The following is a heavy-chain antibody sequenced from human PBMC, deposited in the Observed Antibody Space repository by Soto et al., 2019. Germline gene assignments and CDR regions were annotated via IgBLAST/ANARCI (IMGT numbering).Heavy chain of an antibody. Sequence: PGGSLRLSCAASGFTFSSYGMHWVRQAPGKGLEWVAVISDDGRRKYYADSVKDRFTISRDNSKNTLYLQMNSLRAEDTAVYYCAREGPPGFGCSGANCYSGSMDVWGQGITVTVSS. CDR1: GFTFSSYG. CDR2: ISDDGRRK. CDR3: AREGPPGFGCSGANCYSGSMDV. J-gene: IGHJ6*02. V-gene: IGHV3-30*03. D-gene: IGHD2-15*01.